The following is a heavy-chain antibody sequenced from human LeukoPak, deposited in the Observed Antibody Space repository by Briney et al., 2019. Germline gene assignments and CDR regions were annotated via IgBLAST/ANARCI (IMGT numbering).Heavy chain of an antibody. J-gene: IGHJ5*02. V-gene: IGHV1-46*01. CDR2: INPSGGST. D-gene: IGHD3-3*01. Sequence: ASVKVSCKASGYTFTGYYMHWVRQAPGQGLEWMGIINPSGGSTSYAQKFQGRVTMTRDTSTSTVYMELSSLRSEDTAVYYCARGGPVLRFLEWGYPKPYNWFDPWGQGTLVTVSS. CDR1: GYTFTGYY. CDR3: ARGGPVLRFLEWGYPKPYNWFDP.